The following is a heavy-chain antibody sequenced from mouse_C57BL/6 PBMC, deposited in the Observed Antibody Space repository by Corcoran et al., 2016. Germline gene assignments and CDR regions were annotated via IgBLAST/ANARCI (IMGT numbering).Heavy chain of an antibody. Sequence: QIQLVQSGPELKKPGETVKISCKASGYTFTTYGMSWVKQAPGKGLKWMSWINTYSGVPTYADDFKGRFAFSLETSASTAYLQINNLKNEDTATYFCARLGSSCYWYFDVWGTGTTVTVSS. D-gene: IGHD3-2*02. CDR3: ARLGSSCYWYFDV. V-gene: IGHV9-3*01. J-gene: IGHJ1*03. CDR2: INTYSGVP. CDR1: GYTFTTYG.